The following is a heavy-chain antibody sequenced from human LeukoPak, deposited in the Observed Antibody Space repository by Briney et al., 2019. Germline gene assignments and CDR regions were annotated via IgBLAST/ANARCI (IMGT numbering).Heavy chain of an antibody. V-gene: IGHV3-13*01. CDR1: GFTFRSYD. Sequence: GGSLRLSCAASGFTFRSYDMHWVRQATGKGLEWVSGIGTAGEIYYPGSVKGRFTISRENAKNSLYLQMNSLRAEDTAVYYCARDNYDSSTPYYFDYWGQGTLVTVSS. CDR3: ARDNYDSSTPYYFDY. J-gene: IGHJ4*02. D-gene: IGHD3-22*01. CDR2: IGTAGEI.